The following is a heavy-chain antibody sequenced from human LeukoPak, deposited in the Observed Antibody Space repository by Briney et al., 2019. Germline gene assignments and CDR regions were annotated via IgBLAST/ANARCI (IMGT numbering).Heavy chain of an antibody. CDR1: GGSISSGDYY. Sequence: PSQTLSLTCTVSGGSISSGDYYWSWIRQPPGKGLEWIGYIYYSGSTYYNPSLKSRVTISVDTSKNQFSLKLSSVTAADTAVYYCATEIGCTNGVCYHWFDPWGQGTLVTVSS. V-gene: IGHV4-30-4*08. CDR3: ATEIGCTNGVCYHWFDP. J-gene: IGHJ5*02. CDR2: IYYSGST. D-gene: IGHD2-8*01.